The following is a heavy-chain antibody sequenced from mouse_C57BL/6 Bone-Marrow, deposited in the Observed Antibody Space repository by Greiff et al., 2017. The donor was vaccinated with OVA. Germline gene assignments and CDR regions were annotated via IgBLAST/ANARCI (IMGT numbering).Heavy chain of an antibody. V-gene: IGHV2-2*01. CDR1: GFSLPSYG. CDR3: ARNRLAWFAY. CDR2: IWSGGST. J-gene: IGHJ3*01. Sequence: QVQLKESGPGLVQPSQSLSITCTVSGFSLPSYGVHWVRQSPGTGLEWLGVIWSGGSTDYNAAFISRLSISKDNSKSQVFFKMNSLQADDTAIYYCARNRLAWFAYWGQGTLVTVSA. D-gene: IGHD4-1*01.